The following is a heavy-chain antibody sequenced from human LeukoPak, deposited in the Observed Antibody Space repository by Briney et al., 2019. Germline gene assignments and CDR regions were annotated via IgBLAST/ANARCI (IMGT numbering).Heavy chain of an antibody. V-gene: IGHV3-7*01. CDR1: KFTFKSYS. CDR2: IKQDGSEK. D-gene: IGHD6-19*01. Sequence: GGSLRLSCAASKFTFKSYSMTWVRQPPGRGLEWVANIKQDGSEKFYVDSVKGRFTISRDNAKNSLFLQMNSLRAEDTAVYYCAREGGSAWLGDYYYMDVWGKGTTVTVS. CDR3: AREGGSAWLGDYYYMDV. J-gene: IGHJ6*03.